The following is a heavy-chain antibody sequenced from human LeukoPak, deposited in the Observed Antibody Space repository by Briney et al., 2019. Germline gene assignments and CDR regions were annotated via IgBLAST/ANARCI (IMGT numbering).Heavy chain of an antibody. V-gene: IGHV3-30-3*01. Sequence: PGRSLRLSCAASGFTFSSYAMHWVRQAPGKGLEWVAVISYDGSNKYYADSVKGRFTISRDNSKNTLYLQMNSLRAEDTAVYYCAREGSISGYRPYYFDYWGQGTLVTVSS. CDR1: GFTFSSYA. D-gene: IGHD5-12*01. CDR2: ISYDGSNK. CDR3: AREGSISGYRPYYFDY. J-gene: IGHJ4*02.